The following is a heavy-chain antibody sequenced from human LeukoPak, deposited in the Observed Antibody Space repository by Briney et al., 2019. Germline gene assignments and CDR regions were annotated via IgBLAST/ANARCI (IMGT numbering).Heavy chain of an antibody. CDR2: IYSGGST. CDR1: GFTFSAYA. V-gene: IGHV3-53*01. CDR3: ARSSHYDILTGYSEEDAFDI. D-gene: IGHD3-9*01. Sequence: GGSLRLSCEASGFTFSAYAMTWVRQAPGKGLEWVSVIYSGGSTDYADSVKGRFTISRDNSKNTLYLQMNSLRVEDTAVYYCARSSHYDILTGYSEEDAFDIWGQGTMVTVSS. J-gene: IGHJ3*02.